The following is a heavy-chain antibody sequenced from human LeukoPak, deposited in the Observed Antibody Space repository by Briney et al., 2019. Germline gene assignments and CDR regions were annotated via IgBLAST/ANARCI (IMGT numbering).Heavy chain of an antibody. V-gene: IGHV4-31*03. CDR1: GGSISSGGYY. D-gene: IGHD3-16*01. Sequence: SETLSLTCTVSGGSISSGGYYWSWIRQHPGKGLEWIGYIYYSGSTYYNPSLKSRVTISVDTSKNQFFLKLSSVTAADTAVFYCASGLWPPGGYCFDYWGQGTLVTVSS. J-gene: IGHJ4*02. CDR3: ASGLWPPGGYCFDY. CDR2: IYYSGST.